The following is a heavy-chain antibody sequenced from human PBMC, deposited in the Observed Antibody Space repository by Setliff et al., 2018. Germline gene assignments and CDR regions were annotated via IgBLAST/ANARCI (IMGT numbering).Heavy chain of an antibody. V-gene: IGHV1-69*10. CDR1: GGTFSSYA. CDR3: ARVLQFLDWFDP. J-gene: IGHJ5*02. D-gene: IGHD3-3*01. Sequence: GASVKVSCKASGGTFSSYAISWVRQAPGQGLEWMGGIIPILGIANYAQKFQGRVTITADKSTSTAYMELRSLRSDDTAVYYCARVLQFLDWFDPWGQGTLVTVSS. CDR2: IIPILGIA.